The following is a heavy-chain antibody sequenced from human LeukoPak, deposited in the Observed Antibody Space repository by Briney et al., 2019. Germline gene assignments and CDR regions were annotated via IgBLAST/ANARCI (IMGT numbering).Heavy chain of an antibody. CDR2: IIPIFGTA. CDR1: GGTFSSYA. CDR3: ALPNGEIAARPLGNYYYYYYMHV. J-gene: IGHJ6*03. Sequence: ASVKVSCKASGGTFSSYAISWVRQAPGQGLEWMGGIIPIFGTANYAQKFQGRVTITADESTSTAYMELSSLRSEDTAVYSCALPNGEIAARPLGNYYYYYYMHVWRRGTTVTVSS. V-gene: IGHV1-69*01. D-gene: IGHD6-6*01.